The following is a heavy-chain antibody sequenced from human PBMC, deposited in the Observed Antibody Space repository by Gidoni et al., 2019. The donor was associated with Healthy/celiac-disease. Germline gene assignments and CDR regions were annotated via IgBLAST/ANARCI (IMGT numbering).Heavy chain of an antibody. J-gene: IGHJ5*02. CDR3: ARDYYGSGSYYSPNWFDP. D-gene: IGHD3-10*01. Sequence: QVQLVQSGAEVKKPGASVKVSCKASGYTFTGYYMHWVRQAPGQGLEWMGWINPNSGGTNYEHKFQGRGTMTRDTSISTAYMELSRLRSDDTAVYYCARDYYGSGSYYSPNWFDPWGQGTLVTVSS. CDR1: GYTFTGYY. V-gene: IGHV1-2*07. CDR2: INPNSGGT.